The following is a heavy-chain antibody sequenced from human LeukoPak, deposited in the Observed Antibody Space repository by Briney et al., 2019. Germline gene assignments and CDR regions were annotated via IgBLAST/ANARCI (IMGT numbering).Heavy chain of an antibody. CDR3: ARGSTVGGNTMVRGVIISFPLTDY. CDR1: GGSISSSSYY. D-gene: IGHD3-10*01. J-gene: IGHJ4*02. CDR2: INHSGST. V-gene: IGHV4-39*07. Sequence: PSETLSLTCTVSGGSISSSSYYWGWIRQPPGKGLEWIGEINHSGSTNYNPSLKSRVTISVDTSKNQFSLKLSSVTAADTAVYYCARGSTVGGNTMVRGVIISFPLTDYWGQGTLVTVSS.